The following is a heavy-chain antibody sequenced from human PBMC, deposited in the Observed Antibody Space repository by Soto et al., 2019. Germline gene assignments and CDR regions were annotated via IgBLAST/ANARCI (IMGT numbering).Heavy chain of an antibody. D-gene: IGHD2-21*02. J-gene: IGHJ6*02. CDR3: AREDDGGDSLDG. Sequence: QVQLLESGPGLVKPSQTLSLTCTVSGGSINSDSYHWTWIRQSPGKGLEWIGYIHHSGAFLYNPSFKSRLTISVDTSKNQFSLHLSSVTDADTAVYFCAREDDGGDSLDGWGHVTKVTVSS. CDR2: IHHSGAF. V-gene: IGHV4-30-4*08. CDR1: GGSINSDSYH.